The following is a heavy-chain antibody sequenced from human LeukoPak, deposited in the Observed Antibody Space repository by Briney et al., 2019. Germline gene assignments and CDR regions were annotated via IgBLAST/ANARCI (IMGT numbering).Heavy chain of an antibody. CDR3: AVWGSYRYFDY. CDR2: IYYSGST. CDR1: GGSISSGDYY. Sequence: SGTLSLTCTVSGGSISSGDYYWSWIRQPPGKGLEWIGYIYYSGSTYYNPSLKSRVTISVDTSKNQFSLKLSSVTAADTAVYYCAVWGSYRYFDYWGQGTLVTVSS. V-gene: IGHV4-30-4*01. D-gene: IGHD3-16*02. J-gene: IGHJ4*02.